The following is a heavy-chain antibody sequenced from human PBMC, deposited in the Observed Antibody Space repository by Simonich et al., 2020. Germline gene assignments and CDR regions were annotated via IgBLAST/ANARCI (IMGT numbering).Heavy chain of an antibody. CDR3: ARGGYSGSYNWFDP. CDR2: IGTTGDT. Sequence: EVQLVESGGGLVQPGGSLRLSCAASGFTFSSYDMHWVRQAKGKGLGWFSAIGTTGDTYYPGSVKGRFTISRENAKNSLYLQMNSLRAGDTAVYYCARGGYSGSYNWFDPWGQGTLVTVSS. D-gene: IGHD1-26*01. CDR1: GFTFSSYD. V-gene: IGHV3-13*01. J-gene: IGHJ5*02.